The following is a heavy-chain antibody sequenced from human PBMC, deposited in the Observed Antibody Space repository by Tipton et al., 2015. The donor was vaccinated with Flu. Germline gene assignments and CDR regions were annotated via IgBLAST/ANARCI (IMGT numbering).Heavy chain of an antibody. J-gene: IGHJ4*02. CDR3: ARHSPTSGWLGYYFDY. CDR2: IYTSDNT. V-gene: IGHV4-4*07. Sequence: TLSLTCTVSGDSISSYYWSWIRQPAGKGLEWIGRIYTSDNTNYNASLKSRVTMSVDTSKNQFSLKLSSVTAADTAVYYCARHSPTSGWLGYYFDYWGQGTLVTVSS. D-gene: IGHD6-19*01. CDR1: GDSISSYY.